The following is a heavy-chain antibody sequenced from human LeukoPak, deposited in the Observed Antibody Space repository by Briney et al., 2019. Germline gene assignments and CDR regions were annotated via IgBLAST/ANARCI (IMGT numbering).Heavy chain of an antibody. CDR1: GFTFSNYW. CDR3: VRDGDDYNFDY. CDR2: VKGDGTFT. D-gene: IGHD5-24*01. Sequence: GGSLRLSCAASGFTFSNYWMHWVRQAPGKVLVWVSRVKGDGTFTNYADSVKGRFTISRDNAKYTLYLQMHSLRAEDTAIYYCVRDGDDYNFDYWGQGSLVTVSS. J-gene: IGHJ4*02. V-gene: IGHV3-74*01.